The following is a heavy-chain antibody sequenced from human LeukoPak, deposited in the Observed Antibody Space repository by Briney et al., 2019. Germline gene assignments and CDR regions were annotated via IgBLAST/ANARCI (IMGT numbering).Heavy chain of an antibody. CDR1: GFTFSSYA. CDR3: AREQGWTSEYYGMDV. Sequence: PGGSLRLSCAASGFTFSSYAMHWVRQAPGKGLEWVANIKGDGSDDRYVESLKGRFTISRDNARSSLYLQMNSLRVEDAAVYYCAREQGWTSEYYGMDVWGHGTTVTVSS. J-gene: IGHJ6*02. D-gene: IGHD6-19*01. V-gene: IGHV3-7*01. CDR2: IKGDGSDD.